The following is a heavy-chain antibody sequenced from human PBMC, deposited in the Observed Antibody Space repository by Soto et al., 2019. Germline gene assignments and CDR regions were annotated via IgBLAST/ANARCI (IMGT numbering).Heavy chain of an antibody. CDR2: INPNSGGT. Sequence: ASVKVSCKASGYTFTGYYMHWVRQAPGQGLEWMGWINPNSGGTNYAQKFQGRVTMTRDTSISTAYMELSRLRSDDTAVYYCARGLGYCSSTSCRSFDYWGQGTLVTVSS. CDR1: GYTFTGYY. V-gene: IGHV1-2*02. J-gene: IGHJ4*02. CDR3: ARGLGYCSSTSCRSFDY. D-gene: IGHD2-2*01.